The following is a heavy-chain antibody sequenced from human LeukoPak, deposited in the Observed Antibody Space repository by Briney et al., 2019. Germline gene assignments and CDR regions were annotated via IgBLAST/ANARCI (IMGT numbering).Heavy chain of an antibody. CDR3: ARDRGGSGFYYFDY. CDR2: ISYNGTNE. D-gene: IGHD2-15*01. J-gene: IGHJ4*02. Sequence: GRSLRLSCAASGFTFSIYAMHWVRQAPGKXXXXXXGISYNGTNEFYSXSVXGRFTXTRDNSKNTVFLQVDSLRAEDTGVYHCARDRGGSGFYYFDYWGQGTPVTVSS. CDR1: GFTFSIYA. V-gene: IGHV3-30-3*01.